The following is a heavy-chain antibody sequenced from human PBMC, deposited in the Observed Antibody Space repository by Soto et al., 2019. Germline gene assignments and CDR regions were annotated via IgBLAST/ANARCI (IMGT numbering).Heavy chain of an antibody. Sequence: ASVKVSCKASGYAFIGYYIHWVRQAPGQGLEWMGWINPNSGGTNYAQRFQGWVTMTRDRSISTAYMELSRLKSDDTAVYYCARVGGGLASLGYYGMDVWGQGTTVTVSS. D-gene: IGHD3-10*01. CDR3: ARVGGGLASLGYYGMDV. V-gene: IGHV1-2*04. J-gene: IGHJ6*02. CDR1: GYAFIGYY. CDR2: INPNSGGT.